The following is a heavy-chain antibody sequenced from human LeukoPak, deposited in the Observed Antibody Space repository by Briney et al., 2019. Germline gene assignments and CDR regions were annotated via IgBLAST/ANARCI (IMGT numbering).Heavy chain of an antibody. CDR3: AKESTRRIAVPFDP. CDR2: ISSSSSYI. J-gene: IGHJ5*02. Sequence: GGSLRLSCAASRFTFSTYSMNWVRQAPGKGLEWVSSISSSSSYIYYADSVKGRFTISRDNAKNSLYLQMNSLRAEDTAVYYCAKESTRRIAVPFDPWGQGTLVTVSS. CDR1: RFTFSTYS. D-gene: IGHD6-6*01. V-gene: IGHV3-21*04.